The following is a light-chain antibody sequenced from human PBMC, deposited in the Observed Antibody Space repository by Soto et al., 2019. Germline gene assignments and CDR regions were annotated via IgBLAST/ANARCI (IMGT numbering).Light chain of an antibody. Sequence: QSVLTPPPSASGTPGQRVAISCSGGSSDIGSNPVNWYIHLHGAAPKLLLYRDNQRPSGVPDRFSGAKSGTSASLTISGRKSEDEADYVCSAWDDNIYGPVFGGGTKVTVL. V-gene: IGLV1-44*01. CDR3: SAWDDNIYGPV. J-gene: IGLJ2*01. CDR2: RDN. CDR1: SSDIGSNP.